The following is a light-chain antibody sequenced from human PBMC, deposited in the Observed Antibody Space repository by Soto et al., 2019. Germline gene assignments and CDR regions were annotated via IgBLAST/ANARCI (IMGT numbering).Light chain of an antibody. Sequence: ELVLTQSPSTLSLSPGERATLSCRASQSIASSYLAWYQQRPGQAPRLLVSGTSSRATGIPDRFSGSGSGTDFTLTITRLEPEDFAVYYCQHYGTSPFTFGPGTKVHIK. CDR2: GTS. J-gene: IGKJ3*01. CDR1: QSIASSY. CDR3: QHYGTSPFT. V-gene: IGKV3-20*01.